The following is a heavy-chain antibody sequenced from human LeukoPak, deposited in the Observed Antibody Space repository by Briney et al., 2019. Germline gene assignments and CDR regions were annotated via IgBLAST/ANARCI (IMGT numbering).Heavy chain of an antibody. CDR1: GYSISSGYY. J-gene: IGHJ4*03. CDR3: AREVWGYFDY. Sequence: SETLSLTCTVSGYSISSGYYWGWIRQPPGKGLEWIGSIYHSGSTYYNPSLKSRVTISVDTSKNQFSLKLSSVTAADTAVYYCAREVWGYFDYWGQGTLVTVSS. V-gene: IGHV4-38-2*02. D-gene: IGHD3-16*01. CDR2: IYHSGST.